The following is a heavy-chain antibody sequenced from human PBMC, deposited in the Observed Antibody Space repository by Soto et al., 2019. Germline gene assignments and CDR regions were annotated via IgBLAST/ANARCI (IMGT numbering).Heavy chain of an antibody. J-gene: IGHJ4*02. Sequence: SETLSLTCTVSGGSISSGGYCWSWIRKHPGKGLEWIGYIYYSGSTYYNPSLKSRVTISVDTSKDQFSLKLSSVTAADTAVYYCARERVHGDYWYYFDYWGQGTLVTVSS. V-gene: IGHV4-31*03. CDR1: GGSISSGGYC. CDR2: IYYSGST. CDR3: ARERVHGDYWYYFDY. D-gene: IGHD4-17*01.